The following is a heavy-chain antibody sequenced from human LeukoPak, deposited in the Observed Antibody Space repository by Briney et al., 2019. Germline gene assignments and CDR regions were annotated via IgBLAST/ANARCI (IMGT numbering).Heavy chain of an antibody. Sequence: SETLSLTCAVYGGSFSSYYWSWIRQPPGKGLEWIGYIYYSGSTNYNPSLKSRVTISVDTSKNQFSLKLSSVTAADTAVYYCARGPDSSSWYNYFDYWGQGALVTVSS. V-gene: IGHV4-59*01. CDR3: ARGPDSSSWYNYFDY. CDR1: GGSFSSYY. J-gene: IGHJ4*02. CDR2: IYYSGST. D-gene: IGHD6-13*01.